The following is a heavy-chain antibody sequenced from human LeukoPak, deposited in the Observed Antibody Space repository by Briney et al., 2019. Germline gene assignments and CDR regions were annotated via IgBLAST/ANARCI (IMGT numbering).Heavy chain of an antibody. V-gene: IGHV3-23*01. CDR2: ISGSGVTT. CDR3: ARGVSLGEVDYYYGMDV. D-gene: IGHD3-16*01. CDR1: GFTFSSYA. J-gene: IGHJ6*02. Sequence: GGSLRLSCAASGFTFSSYAMSWVRQAPGKGLEWVSAISGSGVTTYYADSVKGRFTISRDNSKNTLYLQMNSLRVEDTAVYYCARGVSLGEVDYYYGMDVWGQGTTVTVSS.